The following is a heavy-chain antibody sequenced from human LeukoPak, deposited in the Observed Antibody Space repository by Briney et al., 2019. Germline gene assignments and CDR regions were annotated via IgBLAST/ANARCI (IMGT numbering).Heavy chain of an antibody. CDR3: AKGPYSSGPGYYFDY. V-gene: IGHV3-23*01. D-gene: IGHD6-19*01. J-gene: IGHJ4*02. CDR1: GFTFSGYA. CDR2: IRGSGGGT. Sequence: GGSLRLSCAASGFTFSGYAMSWVRQAPGKGLEWVSSIRGSGGGTYYADSVKGRFTISRDNSKNTLYLQMISLRAEDTAVYYCAKGPYSSGPGYYFDYWGQGTLVTVSS.